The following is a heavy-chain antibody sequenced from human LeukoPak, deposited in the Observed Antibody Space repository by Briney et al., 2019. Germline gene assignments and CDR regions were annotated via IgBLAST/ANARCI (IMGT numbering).Heavy chain of an antibody. J-gene: IGHJ4*02. V-gene: IGHV7-4-1*02. Sequence: ASVKVSCKASGYTFSSFAINWLRQAPGEGMEWMGWINTHTGNPTYAQGFTGRFVFSLDTSVSTTYLQITSLKTEDTATYYCAREVRGGAAAIDSWGQGTLVIVSS. CDR1: GYTFSSFA. CDR3: AREVRGGAAAIDS. CDR2: INTHTGNP. D-gene: IGHD6-25*01.